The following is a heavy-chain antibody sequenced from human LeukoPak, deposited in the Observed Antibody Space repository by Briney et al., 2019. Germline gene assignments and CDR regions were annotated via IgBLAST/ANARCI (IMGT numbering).Heavy chain of an antibody. J-gene: IGHJ3*02. CDR1: GFTFDDYG. V-gene: IGHV3-20*04. CDR2: INWNGGST. Sequence: PGGSLRLSCAASGFTFDDYGMSWVRQAPGKGLEWDSGINWNGGSTGYADSVKGRFTISRDNAKNSLYLQMNSLRAEDTALYYCARAKGGPDSSGYYSRDAFDIWGQGTMVTVSS. D-gene: IGHD3-22*01. CDR3: ARAKGGPDSSGYYSRDAFDI.